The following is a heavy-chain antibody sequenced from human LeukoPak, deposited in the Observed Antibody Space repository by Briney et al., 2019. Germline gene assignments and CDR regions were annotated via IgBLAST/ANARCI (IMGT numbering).Heavy chain of an antibody. CDR2: IIPIFGTA. Sequence: SVKVSCKASGGTFSSYAISWVRQAPGQGLEWMGGIIPIFGTANYAQKFQGRVTITADESTSTAYMELSSVRSEDTAVYYCATLAYSSSWYGWDYWGQGTLVTVSS. D-gene: IGHD6-13*01. CDR3: ATLAYSSSWYGWDY. J-gene: IGHJ4*02. V-gene: IGHV1-69*01. CDR1: GGTFSSYA.